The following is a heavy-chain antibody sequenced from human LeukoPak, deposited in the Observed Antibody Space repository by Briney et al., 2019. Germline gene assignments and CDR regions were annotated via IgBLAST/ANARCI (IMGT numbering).Heavy chain of an antibody. D-gene: IGHD3-9*01. V-gene: IGHV4-4*09. CDR2: IYTSGST. CDR3: ARGLRYFDWFLGPNWFDP. Sequence: SETLSLTCTVSGGSISSYYWSWIRQPPGKGLEWIGYIYTSGSTNYNPSLKSRVTISVDTSKNQFSLKLSSVTAADTAVYYCARGLRYFDWFLGPNWFDPWGQGTLVTVSS. CDR1: GGSISSYY. J-gene: IGHJ5*02.